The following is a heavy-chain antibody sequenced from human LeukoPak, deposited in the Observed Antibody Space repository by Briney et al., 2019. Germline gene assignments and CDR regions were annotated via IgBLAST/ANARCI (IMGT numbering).Heavy chain of an antibody. D-gene: IGHD5-18*01. Sequence: ASVKVSCKASGGTFSSYAISWVRQAPGQGLEWMGGIIPMFETANYAQKFQGRVTITADKYKNTAYMELRSLRSEDTAVYYCARDLRGYSYGYGRDGYYYYMDVWGKGTTVTVSS. J-gene: IGHJ6*03. CDR3: ARDLRGYSYGYGRDGYYYYMDV. V-gene: IGHV1-69*06. CDR2: IIPMFETA. CDR1: GGTFSSYA.